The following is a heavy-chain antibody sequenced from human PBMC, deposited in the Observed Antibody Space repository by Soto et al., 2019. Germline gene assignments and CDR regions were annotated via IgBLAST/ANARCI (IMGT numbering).Heavy chain of an antibody. V-gene: IGHV5-10-1*01. CDR1: GYSFAGYW. Sequence: ESLKISCKGSGYSFAGYWITWVRQKPGKGLEWMGRIDPSDSQTYYSPSFRGHVTISVTKSITTVFLQWSSLRASDTAMYYCASLPFYGGKAWGLDYWGQGTMVTVPA. CDR2: IDPSDSQT. CDR3: ASLPFYGGKAWGLDY. D-gene: IGHD4-17*01. J-gene: IGHJ4*02.